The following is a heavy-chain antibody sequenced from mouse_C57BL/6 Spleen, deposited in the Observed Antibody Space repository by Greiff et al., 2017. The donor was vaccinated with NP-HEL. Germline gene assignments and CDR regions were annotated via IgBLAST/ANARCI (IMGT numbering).Heavy chain of an antibody. D-gene: IGHD2-5*01. CDR1: GFSLTSYG. V-gene: IGHV2-6*01. CDR2: IWGVGST. CDR3: ASAYYSNYGFAY. Sequence: QVQLKQSGPGLVAPSQSLSITCTVSGFSLTSYGVDWVRQSPGKGLEWLGVIWGVGSTNYNSALKSRLSISKDNSKSQVFLKMKSLQTDDTAMYYCASAYYSNYGFAYWGQGTLVTVAA. J-gene: IGHJ3*01.